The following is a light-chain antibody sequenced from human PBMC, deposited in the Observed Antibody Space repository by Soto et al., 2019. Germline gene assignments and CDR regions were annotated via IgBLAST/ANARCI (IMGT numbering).Light chain of an antibody. V-gene: IGKV3-20*01. J-gene: IGKJ1*01. Sequence: EIVLTQSPGTQSLSPGERATLSCRASMSVNSRYLAWYQQKAGQAPRLLIYGASSRATGIPDRFSGSGSGTDFTLTISRLEPEDFAVYYCQQYGSTPRTFGQGTKVDIK. CDR3: QQYGSTPRT. CDR2: GAS. CDR1: MSVNSRY.